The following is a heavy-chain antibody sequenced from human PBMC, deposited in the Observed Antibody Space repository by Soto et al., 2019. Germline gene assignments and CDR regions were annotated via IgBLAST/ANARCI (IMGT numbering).Heavy chain of an antibody. V-gene: IGHV1-2*02. Sequence: ASVKVSCKASGYTFIDYFIHSVRQAPGQGLEWMGCINPSSDATDXSQKFRGRVTMARDTSIGTASMELSRLRSDDNAVYYCVRGLRWRDLDYWGQGTPVTVSS. CDR2: INPSSDAT. D-gene: IGHD2-15*01. CDR3: VRGLRWRDLDY. CDR1: GYTFIDYF. J-gene: IGHJ4*02.